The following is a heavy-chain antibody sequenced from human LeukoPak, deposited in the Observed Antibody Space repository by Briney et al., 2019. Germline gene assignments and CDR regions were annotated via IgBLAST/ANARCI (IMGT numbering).Heavy chain of an antibody. Sequence: SVKVSCKASGGTFSSYAISWVRQAPGQGLEWMGGIIPIFGTANYAQKFQGRVTITADESTSTAYMELSSLRSEDTAVYYCARDLDCSGGSCYSDNWFDPWGQGTQVTVSS. CDR2: IIPIFGTA. CDR1: GGTFSSYA. CDR3: ARDLDCSGGSCYSDNWFDP. V-gene: IGHV1-69*13. J-gene: IGHJ5*02. D-gene: IGHD2-15*01.